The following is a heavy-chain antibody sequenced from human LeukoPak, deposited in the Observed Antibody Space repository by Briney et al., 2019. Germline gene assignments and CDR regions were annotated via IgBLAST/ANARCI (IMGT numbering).Heavy chain of an antibody. V-gene: IGHV1-69*05. CDR1: GGTFSSYA. J-gene: IGHJ3*02. CDR2: IIPIFGTA. Sequence: PSVKVSCKASGGTFSSYAISWVRQAPGQGLEWMGGIIPIFGTANYAQKFQGRVTITTDESTSTAYMELSSLRSEDTAVYYCARALDPTMIVVVSAFDICGQGTMVTVSS. CDR3: ARALDPTMIVVVSAFDI. D-gene: IGHD3-22*01.